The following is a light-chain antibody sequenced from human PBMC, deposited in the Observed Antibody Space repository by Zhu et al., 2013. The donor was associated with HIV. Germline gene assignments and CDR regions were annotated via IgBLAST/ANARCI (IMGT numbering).Light chain of an antibody. CDR1: QSISSW. CDR2: DAS. J-gene: IGKJ3*01. Sequence: DIQMTQSPSTLSASVGDRVTITCRASQSISSWLAWYQQKPGKAPKLLIYDASSLESGVPSRFSGSGSGTEFTLTISSLQADDFATYYCQQYNSYLFTFGPGTKVDIK. CDR3: QQYNSYLFT. V-gene: IGKV1-5*01.